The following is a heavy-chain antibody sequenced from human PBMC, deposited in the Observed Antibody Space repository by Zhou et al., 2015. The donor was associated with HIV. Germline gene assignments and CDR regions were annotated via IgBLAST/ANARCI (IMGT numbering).Heavy chain of an antibody. CDR3: ASRTTYYYDSSGSYYYGMDV. CDR1: GGTFSSYA. J-gene: IGHJ6*02. Sequence: QVQLVQSGAEVKKPGSSVKVSCKASGGTFSSYAISWVRQAPGQGLEWMGGIIPIFGTANYAQKFQGRVTITADESTSTAYMELSSLRSEDTAVYYCASRTTYYYDSSGSYYYGMDVWGQGTTVTVSS. D-gene: IGHD3-22*01. V-gene: IGHV1-69*01. CDR2: IIPIFGTA.